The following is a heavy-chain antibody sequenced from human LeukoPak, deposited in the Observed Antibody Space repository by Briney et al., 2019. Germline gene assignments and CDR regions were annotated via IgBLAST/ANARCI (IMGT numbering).Heavy chain of an antibody. CDR3: ARGRRRLYYDSSGYFNFDY. Sequence: SETLSLTCAVYGGSFSGYYWSWIRQPPGKGLEWIGEINHRGSTNYNPSLKSRVTISVDPSKNQFSLKLNSVTAEDTAVYYCARGRRRLYYDSSGYFNFDYWGQGTLVTVSS. V-gene: IGHV4-34*01. D-gene: IGHD3-22*01. CDR2: INHRGST. CDR1: GGSFSGYY. J-gene: IGHJ4*02.